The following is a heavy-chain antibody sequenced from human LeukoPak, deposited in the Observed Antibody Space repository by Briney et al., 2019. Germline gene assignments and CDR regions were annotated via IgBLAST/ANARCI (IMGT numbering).Heavy chain of an antibody. CDR3: ASGGLPYYDFWSGPNWFDP. J-gene: IGHJ5*02. D-gene: IGHD3-3*01. CDR2: ISSSGSTI. CDR1: GFTFSVYY. Sequence: GGSLRLSCAASGFTFSVYYMSWIRQAPGKGLEWVSYISSSGSTIYYADSVKGRFTISRDNAKNSLYLQMNSLRAEDTAVYYCASGGLPYYDFWSGPNWFDPWGQGTLVTVSS. V-gene: IGHV3-11*01.